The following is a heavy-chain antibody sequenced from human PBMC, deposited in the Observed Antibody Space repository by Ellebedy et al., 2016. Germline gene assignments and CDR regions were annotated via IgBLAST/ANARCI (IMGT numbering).Heavy chain of an antibody. CDR3: AREVSTAGLGWSDP. Sequence: SETLSLTCAVYGGSFSGYYWSWIRQPPGKGLEWIGEINHSGSTNYNPSLKSRVTISVDTSKNQFSLKLSSVTAADTAVYYCAREVSTAGLGWSDPWGQGTLVTVSS. CDR1: GGSFSGYY. CDR2: INHSGST. D-gene: IGHD6-13*01. J-gene: IGHJ5*02. V-gene: IGHV4-34*01.